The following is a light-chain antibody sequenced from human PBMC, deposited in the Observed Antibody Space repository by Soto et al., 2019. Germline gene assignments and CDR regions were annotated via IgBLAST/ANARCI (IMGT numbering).Light chain of an antibody. Sequence: QSALTQPPSASGSPGQSVTISCTGTSSDVGGYNYVSWYQQYPGKPPKLMIYEVSKRPSGVPDRFSGSKSGKTASLTVSGLQAEDEADYYCSSYAGSDIWVFGGGTKLTVL. V-gene: IGLV2-8*01. J-gene: IGLJ3*02. CDR1: SSDVGGYNY. CDR3: SSYAGSDIWV. CDR2: EVS.